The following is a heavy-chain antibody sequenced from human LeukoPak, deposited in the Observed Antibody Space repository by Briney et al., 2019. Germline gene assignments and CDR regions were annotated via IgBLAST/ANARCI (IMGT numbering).Heavy chain of an antibody. D-gene: IGHD1-14*01. J-gene: IGHJ6*03. CDR2: IYTSGST. CDR1: GGSIRSFY. Sequence: SPSETLSLTCTVSGGSIRSFYWSWIRQPAGKGLEWIGRIYTSGSTNYSPSFKSRVTMSVDTSKKQFSLRLSSVTAADTAVYYCARDRTLPSNYYYYYMDVWGKGTTVTVSS. V-gene: IGHV4-4*07. CDR3: ARDRTLPSNYYYYYMDV.